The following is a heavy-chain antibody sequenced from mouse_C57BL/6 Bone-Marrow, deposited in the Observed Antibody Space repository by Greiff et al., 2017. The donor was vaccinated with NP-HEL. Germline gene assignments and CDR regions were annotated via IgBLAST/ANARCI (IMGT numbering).Heavy chain of an antibody. D-gene: IGHD1-1*01. J-gene: IGHJ3*01. CDR3: ARKGELRGAWFAY. CDR2: INPSSGYT. V-gene: IGHV1-7*01. CDR1: GYTFTSYW. Sequence: VQRVESGAELAKPGASVKLSCKASGYTFTSYWMHWVKQRPGQGLEWIGYINPSSGYTKYNQKFKDKATLTADKSSSTAYMQLSSLTYEDSAVYYCARKGELRGAWFAYWGQGTLVTVSA.